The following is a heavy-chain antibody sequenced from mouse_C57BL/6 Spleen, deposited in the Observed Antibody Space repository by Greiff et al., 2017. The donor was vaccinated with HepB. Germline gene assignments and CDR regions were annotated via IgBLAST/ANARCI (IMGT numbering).Heavy chain of an antibody. J-gene: IGHJ2*01. CDR1: GYTFTSYW. CDR2: IDPSDSYT. D-gene: IGHD1-1*01. CDR3: ARVYYGTYFDY. V-gene: IGHV1-69*01. Sequence: QVHVKQPGAELVMPGASVKLSCKASGYTFTSYWMHWVKQRPGQGLEWIGEIDPSDSYTNYNQKFKGKSTLTVDKSSSTAYMQLSSLTSEDSAVYYCARVYYGTYFDYWGQGTTLTVSS.